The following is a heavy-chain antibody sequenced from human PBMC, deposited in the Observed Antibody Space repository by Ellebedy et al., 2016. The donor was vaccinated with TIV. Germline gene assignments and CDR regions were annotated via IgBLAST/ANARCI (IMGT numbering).Heavy chain of an antibody. V-gene: IGHV3-30-3*01. Sequence: GESLKISCEASGFTFSSYAMHWVRQAPGKGLEWEAVISYDGNNKYYADSVKGRFTISRDNSKNTLYLQMNSLRAEDTAVYYCARDDRQWLVGDLDYWGQGTLVTVSS. D-gene: IGHD6-19*01. CDR2: ISYDGNNK. CDR1: GFTFSSYA. J-gene: IGHJ4*02. CDR3: ARDDRQWLVGDLDY.